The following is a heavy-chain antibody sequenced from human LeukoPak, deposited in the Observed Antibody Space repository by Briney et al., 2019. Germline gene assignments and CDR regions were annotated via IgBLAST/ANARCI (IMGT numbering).Heavy chain of an antibody. Sequence: PSETLSLTCSVSGGSITGYSWHWIRQPPGRGLEWIGYIAYNGDTNYNSSLKSRLTMSVDTSNDQVSLSLSSVTAADTAVYYCARFYNPYFDFWGQGTLVTVSS. CDR2: IAYNGDT. D-gene: IGHD1-1*01. CDR1: GGSITGYS. J-gene: IGHJ4*02. V-gene: IGHV4-59*01. CDR3: ARFYNPYFDF.